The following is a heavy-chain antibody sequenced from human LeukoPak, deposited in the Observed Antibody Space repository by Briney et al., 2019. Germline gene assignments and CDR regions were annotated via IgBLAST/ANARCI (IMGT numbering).Heavy chain of an antibody. D-gene: IGHD3-3*01. CDR1: GFTFSSYS. Sequence: GGSLRLSCAASGFTFSSYSMNWVRQAPGKGLEWVSSISSSSSYIYYADSVKGRFTISRDNAKNSLYLQMNSLRAEDTAVYYCARGSLELRFSNSGAFDIWGQGTMVTVSS. V-gene: IGHV3-21*01. CDR2: ISSSSSYI. J-gene: IGHJ3*02. CDR3: ARGSLELRFSNSGAFDI.